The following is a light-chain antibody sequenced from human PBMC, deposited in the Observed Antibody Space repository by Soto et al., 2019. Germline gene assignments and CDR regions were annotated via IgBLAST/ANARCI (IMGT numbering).Light chain of an antibody. CDR1: QSVSSSY. V-gene: IGKV3-20*01. CDR2: GAS. CDR3: QQYGSSPWT. Sequence: EIGLTQSPGPLSLSPGERATLSCRASQSVSSSYLAWYQQKPGQAPRLLIYGASRRATGIPDRFSGSGSGTDFTLTISRLEPEDFAVYYCQQYGSSPWTVGRGTKVEIK. J-gene: IGKJ1*01.